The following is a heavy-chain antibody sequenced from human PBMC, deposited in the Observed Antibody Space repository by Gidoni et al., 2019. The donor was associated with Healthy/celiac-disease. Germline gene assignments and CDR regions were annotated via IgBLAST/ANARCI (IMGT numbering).Heavy chain of an antibody. CDR3: ARDLLRYFDNAVYYYYGMDV. J-gene: IGHJ6*02. D-gene: IGHD3-9*01. CDR2: ILYDGSNK. CDR1: GCTFSSYG. Sequence: QVQLVESGGGVVQPGRSLRLSCAASGCTFSSYGMHWVRQAPVKGLEWVAFILYDGSNKYYADSVKGRFTISRDNSKNTLYLQMNSLRAEDTAVYYCARDLLRYFDNAVYYYYGMDVWGQGTTVTVSS. V-gene: IGHV3-33*01.